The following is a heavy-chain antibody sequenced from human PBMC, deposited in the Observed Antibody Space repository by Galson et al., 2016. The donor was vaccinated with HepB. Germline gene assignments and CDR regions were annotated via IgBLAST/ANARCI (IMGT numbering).Heavy chain of an antibody. D-gene: IGHD3-3*01. CDR2: ISDDGSKK. CDR3: ARAYYDFWSGFPG. Sequence: SLRLSCAASGVTFSNFAFRWVRQAPGKGLEWVAVISDDGSKKFYADSVKGRFTISRDNSKSTQYLQMNSLRVEDTAMYYCARAYYDFWSGFPGGGQGTLVTVSS. J-gene: IGHJ4*02. V-gene: IGHV3-30*04. CDR1: GVTFSNFA.